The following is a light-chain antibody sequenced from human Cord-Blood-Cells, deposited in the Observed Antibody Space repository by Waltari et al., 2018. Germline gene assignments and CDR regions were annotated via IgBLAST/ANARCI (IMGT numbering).Light chain of an antibody. J-gene: IGKJ3*01. V-gene: IGKV3-11*01. Sequence: EIVLTQSPATLSLSPGERPTLSCRASQSVSSYLAWYQQKPGQAPRLLIYDASNRATGIPARFSGSGSGTDFTLTISSLEPEDFAVYYCQQRSNWPPLFGPGTKVDIK. CDR1: QSVSSY. CDR2: DAS. CDR3: QQRSNWPPL.